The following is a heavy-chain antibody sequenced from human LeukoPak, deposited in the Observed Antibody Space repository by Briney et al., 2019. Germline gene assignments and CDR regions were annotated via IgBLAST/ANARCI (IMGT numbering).Heavy chain of an antibody. J-gene: IGHJ6*03. CDR2: INPNSGGT. CDR3: AREGRVVVPAATYMDV. Sequence: GASVKVSCKASGYTFTGYYMHWVRQAPGQGLEWMGWINPNSGGTNYAQKFQGRVTMTRDTSISTAYMELSRLRSDDTAVYYCAREGRVVVPAATYMDVWGKGTTVTVSS. V-gene: IGHV1-2*02. CDR1: GYTFTGYY. D-gene: IGHD2-2*01.